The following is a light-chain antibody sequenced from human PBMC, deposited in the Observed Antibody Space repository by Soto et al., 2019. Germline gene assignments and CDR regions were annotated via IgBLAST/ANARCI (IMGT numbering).Light chain of an antibody. CDR1: QSVSSN. CDR3: QQYDNWPRT. CDR2: GAS. Sequence: EIVMTQSPATLSVSPGERATLSCRASQSVSSNLAWYQQKPGQAPRLRIYGASTRATVIPARFSGSGSGTDCTLTISSMQSEDFAVYDCQQYDNWPRTFGQGTKVEI. J-gene: IGKJ1*01. V-gene: IGKV3-15*01.